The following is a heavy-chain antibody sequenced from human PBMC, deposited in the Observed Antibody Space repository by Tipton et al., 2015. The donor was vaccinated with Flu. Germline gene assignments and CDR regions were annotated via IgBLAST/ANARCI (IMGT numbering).Heavy chain of an antibody. V-gene: IGHV3-74*01. D-gene: IGHD2-8*01. CDR1: GFTLVNYW. Sequence: SLRLSCVGSGFTLVNYWMNWVRQVPGKGLVWVSRIKGDGSGAVYADSVKGRFTISRDNAKNMLFLQMNSLRVGDTAVYFCARGGNADLWGQGTLVTVSS. J-gene: IGHJ5*02. CDR3: ARGGNADL. CDR2: IKGDGSGA.